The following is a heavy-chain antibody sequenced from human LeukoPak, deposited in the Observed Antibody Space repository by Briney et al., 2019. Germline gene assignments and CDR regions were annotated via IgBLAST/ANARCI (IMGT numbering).Heavy chain of an antibody. V-gene: IGHV7-4-1*02. CDR1: GYTFTSYA. CDR2: INTNTGNP. CDR3: ARSVTMILVVPGY. Sequence: ASVRVSCKASGYTFTSYAMNCVRQAPGQGFEWMGWINTNTGNPTYAQGFTGRFVFSLDTSVSTAYLQISSLKAEDTAVYYCARSVTMILVVPGYWGQGTLVTVSS. D-gene: IGHD3-22*01. J-gene: IGHJ4*02.